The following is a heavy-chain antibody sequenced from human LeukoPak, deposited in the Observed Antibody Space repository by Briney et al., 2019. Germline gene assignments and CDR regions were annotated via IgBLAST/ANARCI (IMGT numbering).Heavy chain of an antibody. D-gene: IGHD5-12*01. CDR1: GYTFTSYG. CDR3: ARDRERSSGYDVAFFDY. CDR2: ISAYNGNT. J-gene: IGHJ4*02. V-gene: IGHV1-18*01. Sequence: GASVKVSCKASGYTFTSYGISWVRQAPGQGLEWMGWISAYNGNTNYAQKLQGRVTITTDTSTSTAYMELRSLRSDDTAVYYCARDRERSSGYDVAFFDYWGQGTLVTVSS.